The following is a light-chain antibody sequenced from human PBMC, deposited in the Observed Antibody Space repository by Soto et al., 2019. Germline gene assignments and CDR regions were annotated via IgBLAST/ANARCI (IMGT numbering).Light chain of an antibody. CDR1: QGLSGAY. CDR3: QQNDSLTIT. V-gene: IGKV3-20*01. Sequence: EIVLTQSPGTLSLSPGERATLSCGASQGLSGAYLAWFQQKPGQAPRLLIYSASNRAAGIPERFSGSGSGTDFTLTISRLEPEDFAVYYCQQNDSLTITFGQGTRLEIK. CDR2: SAS. J-gene: IGKJ5*01.